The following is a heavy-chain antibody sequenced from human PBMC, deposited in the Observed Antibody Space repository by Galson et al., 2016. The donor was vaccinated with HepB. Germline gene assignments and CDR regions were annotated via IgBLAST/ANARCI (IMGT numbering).Heavy chain of an antibody. CDR1: GYTFTSYY. D-gene: IGHD3-3*01. Sequence: SVKVSCKASGYTFTSYYMHWVRQVPGQGLEWMGIINPTGGGTSYAQKFQGRVTMTRGTSTSNVYMELSSLRSEDTAGYYWARGRGYYYFEYWGLGTLVTVPS. J-gene: IGHJ4*02. V-gene: IGHV1-46*01. CDR2: INPTGGGT. CDR3: ARGRGYYYFEY.